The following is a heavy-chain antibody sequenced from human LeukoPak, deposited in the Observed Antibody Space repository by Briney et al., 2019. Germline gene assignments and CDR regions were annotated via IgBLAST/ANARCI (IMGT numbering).Heavy chain of an antibody. J-gene: IGHJ5*02. CDR3: ARETAAGTGNWFDP. D-gene: IGHD6-13*01. Sequence: PGGSLRLSCAASGFTFSSYAMSWVRQAPGKGLEWVSYISSSGSTIYYADSVKGRFTISRDNAKNSLYLQMNSLRAEDTAVYYCARETAAGTGNWFDPWGQGTLVTVSS. V-gene: IGHV3-48*03. CDR1: GFTFSSYA. CDR2: ISSSGSTI.